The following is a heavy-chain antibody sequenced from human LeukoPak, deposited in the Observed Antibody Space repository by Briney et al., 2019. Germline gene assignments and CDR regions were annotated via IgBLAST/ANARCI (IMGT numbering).Heavy chain of an antibody. J-gene: IGHJ4*02. Sequence: TSETLSLTCTVSGGSISSYYWSWIRQPPGKGLEWIGYIYYSGSTNYNPSLKSRVTISVDTSKNQFSLKLSSVTAADTAVYYCARAPDAYDILTGYYPYYFDYWGQGTLVTVSS. D-gene: IGHD3-9*01. CDR2: IYYSGST. CDR3: ARAPDAYDILTGYYPYYFDY. CDR1: GGSISSYY. V-gene: IGHV4-59*01.